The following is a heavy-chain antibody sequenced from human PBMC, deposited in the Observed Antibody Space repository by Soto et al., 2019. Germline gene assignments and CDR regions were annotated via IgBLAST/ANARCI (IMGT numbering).Heavy chain of an antibody. J-gene: IGHJ4*02. CDR2: ISWNSDSI. V-gene: IGHV3-9*01. D-gene: IGHD3-3*01. CDR3: TKVGGLYDFWSGPLHFDL. Sequence: EAQPVESGGGLVQPGRSLRLSCAGSGFIFDDFAIHWVRQAPGKGLEWVSGISWNSDSIGYADSVKGRFTISRDNTKNALYLQMNSLRVEDTALYYCTKVGGLYDFWSGPLHFDLWGQGTLVTVSS. CDR1: GFIFDDFA.